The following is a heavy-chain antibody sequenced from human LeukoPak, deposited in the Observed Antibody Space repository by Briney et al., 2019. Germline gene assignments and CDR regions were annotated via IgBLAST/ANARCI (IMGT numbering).Heavy chain of an antibody. CDR2: IIPIFGTA. J-gene: IGHJ4*02. Sequence: SVKVSCKASGGTFSSYAISWVRQAPGQGLEWMGGIIPIFGTANYAQKFQGRVTITADGSTSTAYMELSSLRSEDTAAYYCARSGRTVEMAYYFDYWGQGTLVTVSS. V-gene: IGHV1-69*13. CDR3: ARSGRTVEMAYYFDY. CDR1: GGTFSSYA. D-gene: IGHD5-24*01.